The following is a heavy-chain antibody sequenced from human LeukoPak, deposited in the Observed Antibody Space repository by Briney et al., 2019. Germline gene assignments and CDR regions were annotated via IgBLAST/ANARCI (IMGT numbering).Heavy chain of an antibody. CDR2: IHYSGFS. D-gene: IGHD4-23*01. Sequence: SETLSLTCTVTGGSISSYYWSWIRQPPGKGLEWIGYIHYSGFSNYNPSLRSRVTISVDTSKNQFSLKLSFVTAADTAVYYCARDLHGGNSGLGYWGQGTLVTVSS. CDR3: ARDLHGGNSGLGY. V-gene: IGHV4-59*01. J-gene: IGHJ1*01. CDR1: GGSISSYY.